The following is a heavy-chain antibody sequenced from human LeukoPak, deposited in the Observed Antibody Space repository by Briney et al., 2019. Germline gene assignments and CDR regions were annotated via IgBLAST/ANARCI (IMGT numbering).Heavy chain of an antibody. J-gene: IGHJ6*02. CDR1: GFIFSSCW. Sequence: GGSLRLSCAASGFIFSSCWMHWVRQTPGKGLVWVSRINSDGSIINYADSVKGRFTMSRDNAKNTLYLQMNSLRDEDTAVYFCAKPGFSMVWGIINHYYYGLDVWGQGTTVTVSS. V-gene: IGHV3-74*01. CDR3: AKPGFSMVWGIINHYYYGLDV. CDR2: INSDGSII. D-gene: IGHD3-10*01.